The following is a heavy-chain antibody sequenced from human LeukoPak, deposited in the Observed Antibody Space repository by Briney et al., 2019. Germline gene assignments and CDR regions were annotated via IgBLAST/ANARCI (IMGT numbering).Heavy chain of an antibody. CDR3: ARDATDCSSTSCYPEDAFDI. J-gene: IGHJ3*02. D-gene: IGHD2-2*01. CDR1: GGTFSSYA. Sequence: SVKVSCKASGGTFSSYAISWVRQAPGQGLEWMGGIIPIFGTANYARKFQGRVTITADESTSTAYMELSSLRSEDAAVYYCARDATDCSSTSCYPEDAFDIWGQGTMVTVSS. V-gene: IGHV1-69*01. CDR2: IIPIFGTA.